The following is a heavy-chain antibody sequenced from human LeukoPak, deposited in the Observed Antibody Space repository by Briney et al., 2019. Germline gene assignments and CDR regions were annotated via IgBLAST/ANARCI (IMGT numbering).Heavy chain of an antibody. CDR2: INHSGST. V-gene: IGHV4-34*01. J-gene: IGHJ3*02. CDR1: GGSISSYY. D-gene: IGHD3-22*01. CDR3: ATSITMIVVVTPYDAFDI. Sequence: SETLSLTCTVSGGSISSYYWSWIRQPPGKGLQWIGEINHSGSTNYNPSLKSRVTISVDTSKNQFSLKLSSVTAADTAVYYCATSITMIVVVTPYDAFDIWGQGTMVTVSS.